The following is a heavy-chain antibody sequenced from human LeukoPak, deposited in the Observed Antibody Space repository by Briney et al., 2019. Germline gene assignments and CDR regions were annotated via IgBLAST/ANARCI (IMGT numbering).Heavy chain of an antibody. J-gene: IGHJ4*02. D-gene: IGHD2-15*01. CDR3: ARTFVVYCSGGSCSSASHFDY. V-gene: IGHV1-2*02. CDR1: GYTFTVYY. Sequence: ASVTVSCTASGYTFTVYYMHWVRQPPGQGLGWMGWINPNSGDTDYAQKFQGRVTMTRDTSISTAYMELSRLRSDDTAVYYCARTFVVYCSGGSCSSASHFDYWGQGTLVTVSS. CDR2: INPNSGDT.